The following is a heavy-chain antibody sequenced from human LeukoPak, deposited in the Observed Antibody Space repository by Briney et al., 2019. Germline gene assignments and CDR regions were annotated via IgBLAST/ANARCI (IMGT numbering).Heavy chain of an antibody. Sequence: PGRSLRLPCAASGFSFGDYAMSWVRQAPGKGLEWVGFTRSKGYGGTTEYAASVKGRFTISREDSKSIAYLQMNSLKTEDTAVYYCNRQYGDYAFDYWGQGTLVTVSS. D-gene: IGHD4-17*01. J-gene: IGHJ4*02. CDR3: NRQYGDYAFDY. CDR1: GFSFGDYA. CDR2: TRSKGYGGTT. V-gene: IGHV3-49*04.